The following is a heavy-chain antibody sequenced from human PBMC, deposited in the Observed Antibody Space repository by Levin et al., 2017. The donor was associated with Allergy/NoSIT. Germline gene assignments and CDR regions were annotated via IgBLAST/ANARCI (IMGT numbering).Heavy chain of an antibody. Sequence: GESLKISCAASGFTFSSYAMSWARQAPGKGLEWVSVISAGAPTTYYADSVKGRFTVFRDNSKNTLYLQMNSLRADDTAVYYCSRGTGQGWVFWFSPWGPGTLVTVSS. CDR2: ISAGAPTT. CDR1: GFTFSSYA. D-gene: IGHD3/OR15-3a*01. CDR3: SRGTGQGWVFWFSP. V-gene: IGHV3-23*01. J-gene: IGHJ5*02.